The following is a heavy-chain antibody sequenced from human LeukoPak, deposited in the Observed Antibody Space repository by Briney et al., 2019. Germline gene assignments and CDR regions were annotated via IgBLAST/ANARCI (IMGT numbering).Heavy chain of an antibody. Sequence: SETLSLTCTVSGGSISSSSYYWGWIRQPPGKGLEWIGSIYYSGSTYYNPSLKSRVTISVDTSKNEFSLRLNSVTAADTAMYYCAKSGGYGLIDYWGQGTLVTVSS. V-gene: IGHV4-39*01. CDR2: IYYSGST. CDR1: GGSISSSSYY. CDR3: AKSGGYGLIDY. D-gene: IGHD1-26*01. J-gene: IGHJ4*02.